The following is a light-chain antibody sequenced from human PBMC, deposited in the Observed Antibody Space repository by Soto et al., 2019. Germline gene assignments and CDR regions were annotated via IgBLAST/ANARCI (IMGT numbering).Light chain of an antibody. V-gene: IGLV2-23*02. CDR3: CSYAGSSTPLI. Sequence: QSALTQPASVSGSPGQSITISCTGTSSDVGSYNLVSWYQQHPGKAPKLMIYEVSKRPSGVSNRFSGSKSGNTASLTISGLQAEDEADYYCCSYAGSSTPLIVGTWTKITVL. J-gene: IGLJ1*01. CDR1: SSDVGSYNL. CDR2: EVS.